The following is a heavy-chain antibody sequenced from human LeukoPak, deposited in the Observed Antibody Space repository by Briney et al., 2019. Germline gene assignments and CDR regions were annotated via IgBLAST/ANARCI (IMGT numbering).Heavy chain of an antibody. J-gene: IGHJ4*02. D-gene: IGHD6-13*01. V-gene: IGHV4-4*07. CDR1: GGSITSYY. CDR3: ARDATIAAPLMS. Sequence: SETLSLTCTVSGGSITSYYWSWIRQSAGKGLEWIGRIYITGSTTYNPSLKSRVTMSLDTSKNQFSLKLSSVTAADTAVYYCARDATIAAPLMSWGQGTLVIVSS. CDR2: IYITGST.